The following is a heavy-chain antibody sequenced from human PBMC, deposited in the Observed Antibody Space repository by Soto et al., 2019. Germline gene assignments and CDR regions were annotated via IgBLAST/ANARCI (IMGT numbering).Heavy chain of an antibody. CDR1: GFTFSSYG. V-gene: IGHV3-30*18. Sequence: GGSLRLSCAASGFTFSSYGMHWVRQAPGKGLERVAVISYDGCNKYYADSVKGRFTISRDNSKNTLYLQMNRLRAEDTAVYYWAKDRSSSYNLYYFDYWGQGTLVTVSS. CDR2: ISYDGCNK. J-gene: IGHJ4*02. CDR3: AKDRSSSYNLYYFDY. D-gene: IGHD6-6*01.